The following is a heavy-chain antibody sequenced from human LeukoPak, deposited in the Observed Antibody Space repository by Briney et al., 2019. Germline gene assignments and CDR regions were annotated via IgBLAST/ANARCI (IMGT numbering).Heavy chain of an antibody. CDR1: GFTLSSYA. J-gene: IGHJ6*04. D-gene: IGHD6-19*01. Sequence: GGSLRLSCAASGFTLSSYAMSWVRQAPGKGLEWVSAISGSGGSTYYADSVKGRFTISRDNSKNSLYLQMNSLRAEDTAVYYCAKGQAVAGTFYYYYSGMDVWGKGTTVTVSS. CDR3: AKGQAVAGTFYYYYSGMDV. CDR2: ISGSGGST. V-gene: IGHV3-23*01.